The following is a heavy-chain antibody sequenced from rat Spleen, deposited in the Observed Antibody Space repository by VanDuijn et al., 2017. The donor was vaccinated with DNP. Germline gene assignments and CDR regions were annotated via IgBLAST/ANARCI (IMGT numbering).Heavy chain of an antibody. CDR1: GFIFSNYW. Sequence: EVQLVESGGGPVQPGRSLKLSCVASGFIFSNYWMTWVRQAPKKGLEWVASISHVGSATYYGDSVKGRFSLSRDNAKNTLYLQLNSLRSEDTATYHCARNGPSRNNRDYWGQGVMVTVSS. J-gene: IGHJ2*01. CDR3: ARNGPSRNNRDY. D-gene: IGHD1-5*01. V-gene: IGHV5-22*01. CDR2: ISHVGSAT.